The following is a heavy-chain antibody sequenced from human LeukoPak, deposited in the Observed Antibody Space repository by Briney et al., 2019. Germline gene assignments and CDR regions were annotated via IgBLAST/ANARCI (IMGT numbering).Heavy chain of an antibody. CDR3: AISSSSGGFYYFDS. V-gene: IGHV3-74*01. D-gene: IGHD6-6*01. J-gene: IGHJ4*02. Sequence: GGSLRLSCAASRLTFRTSWMHWVRQVPGKGLVWVSRVDSIGTTTSYADSVKGRFTISRDNAENTLYLQMNSLRAEDTAMYYCAISSSSGGFYYFDSWGQGALVTVSS. CDR2: VDSIGTTT. CDR1: RLTFRTSW.